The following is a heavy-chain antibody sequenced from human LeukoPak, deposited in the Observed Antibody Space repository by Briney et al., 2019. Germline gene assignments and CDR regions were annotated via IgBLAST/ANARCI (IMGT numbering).Heavy chain of an antibody. CDR2: IIPIFGIA. V-gene: IGHV1-69*04. D-gene: IGHD3-22*01. J-gene: IGHJ4*02. CDR3: ARDRYDSSGYYYEFDY. Sequence: ASVKVSCKASGGTFSSYAISWVRQAPGQGLEWMGRIIPIFGIANYAQKLQGRVTITADKSTSTAYMELSSLRSEDTAVYYCARDRYDSSGYYYEFDYWGQGTLVTVSS. CDR1: GGTFSSYA.